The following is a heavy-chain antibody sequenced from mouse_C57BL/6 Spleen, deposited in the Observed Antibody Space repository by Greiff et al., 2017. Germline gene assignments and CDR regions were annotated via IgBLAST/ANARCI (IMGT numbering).Heavy chain of an antibody. Sequence: EVKLMESGAELVRPGASVKLSCTASGFNIKDDYMHWVKQRPEQGLEWIGWIVPENGDTEYASKFQGKATITADTYSNSAYLQLSSRTSEDTAVYYCTTGTVVATRAWFAYWGQGTLVTVSA. J-gene: IGHJ3*01. V-gene: IGHV14-4*01. D-gene: IGHD1-1*01. CDR3: TTGTVVATRAWFAY. CDR1: GFNIKDDY. CDR2: IVPENGDT.